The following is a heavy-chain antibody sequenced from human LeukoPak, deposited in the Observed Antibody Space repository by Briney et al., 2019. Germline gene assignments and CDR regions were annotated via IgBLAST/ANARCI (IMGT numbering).Heavy chain of an antibody. V-gene: IGHV1-2*02. CDR3: ARDQGYSYGYAGDY. CDR2: INPNSGGT. CDR1: GYTFADYY. Sequence: ASAKVSCKASGYTFADYYMHWVRQAPGQGLEWMGWINPNSGGTNYAQKFQGRVTMTRDTSISTAYMELSSLRFDDTAVYYCARDQGYSYGYAGDYWGQGTLVTVSS. J-gene: IGHJ4*02. D-gene: IGHD5-18*01.